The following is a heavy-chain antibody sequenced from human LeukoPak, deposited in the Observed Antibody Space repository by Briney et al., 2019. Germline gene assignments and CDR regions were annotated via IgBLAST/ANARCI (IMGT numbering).Heavy chain of an antibody. CDR3: ARSDYYNNRGAYYYGMDV. V-gene: IGHV4-39*01. CDR1: SDSISSSSRY. Sequence: SETLSLTCTVSSDSISSSSRYWGWIRQSPGKGLEWIGSIYYSGNTYYNPSLKSRVTISVDTSKNQFSLKMSSVTAADTAVYYCARSDYYNNRGAYYYGMDVWGHGTTATVSS. D-gene: IGHD3-22*01. J-gene: IGHJ6*02. CDR2: IYYSGNT.